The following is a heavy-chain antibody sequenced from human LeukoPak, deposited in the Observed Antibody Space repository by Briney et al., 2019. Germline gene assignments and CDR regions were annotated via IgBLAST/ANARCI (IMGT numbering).Heavy chain of an antibody. Sequence: SVTLSLTCTVSGGSLTSSSYYWGWIRQPPGKGLEWIGSIYYSGSTYYNPSLKSRVTTSVDTSKNQFSLKLSSVTAADTAVYYCASRIAAAGTGAFDIWGQGTMVTVSS. J-gene: IGHJ3*02. D-gene: IGHD6-13*01. CDR1: GGSLTSSSYY. CDR2: IYYSGST. V-gene: IGHV4-39*01. CDR3: ASRIAAAGTGAFDI.